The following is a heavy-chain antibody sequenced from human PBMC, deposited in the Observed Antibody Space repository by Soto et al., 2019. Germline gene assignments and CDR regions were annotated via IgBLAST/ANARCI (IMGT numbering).Heavy chain of an antibody. J-gene: IGHJ4*02. CDR1: GFTFSSYA. Sequence: GGSLRLSCAASGFTFSSYAMSWVRQAPGKGLEWVSAISGSGGSTYYADSVKGRFTISRDNSKNTLYLQMNSLKASDTAIYYCARLAGYRSGWPLDNWGQGTRVTVSS. D-gene: IGHD6-19*01. CDR3: ARLAGYRSGWPLDN. V-gene: IGHV3-23*01. CDR2: ISGSGGST.